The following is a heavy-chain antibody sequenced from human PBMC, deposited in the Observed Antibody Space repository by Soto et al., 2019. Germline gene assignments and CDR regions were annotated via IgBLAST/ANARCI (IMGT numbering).Heavy chain of an antibody. D-gene: IGHD3-3*01. CDR2: INAGNGNT. J-gene: IGHJ5*02. V-gene: IGHV1-3*01. CDR3: ARSGSRLRFLEWFRGWFDP. Sequence: ASVKVSCKASGYTFTSYAMHWVRQAPGQRLEWMGWINAGNGNTKYSQKFQGGVTITRDTSASTAYMELSSLRSEDTAVYYCARSGSRLRFLEWFRGWFDPWGQGTLVTAPQ. CDR1: GYTFTSYA.